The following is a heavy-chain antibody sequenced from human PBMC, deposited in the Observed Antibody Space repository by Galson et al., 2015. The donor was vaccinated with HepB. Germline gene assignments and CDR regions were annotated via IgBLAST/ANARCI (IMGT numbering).Heavy chain of an antibody. Sequence: VKVSCKASGDTSTEHYMHWVQQAPGKGLEWMGVVDPDDGETIYAEKFQGRVIISADTSTNTAYMELSSLRSEDTAVYYCATGGVAAVAGLTWGQGTLGTIYS. CDR3: ATGGVAAVAGLT. V-gene: IGHV1-69-2*01. CDR2: VDPDDGET. J-gene: IGHJ1*01. CDR1: GDTSTEHY. D-gene: IGHD6-19*01.